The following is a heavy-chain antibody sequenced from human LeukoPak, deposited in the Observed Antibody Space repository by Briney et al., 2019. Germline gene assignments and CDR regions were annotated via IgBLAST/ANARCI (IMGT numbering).Heavy chain of an antibody. CDR3: ARHSSSWYYGMDV. D-gene: IGHD6-13*01. CDR2: ISGSGGRT. CDR1: GFTLSSYA. Sequence: GGSLRLSCAASGFTLSSYAMSWVRQAPGKGLEWVSGISGSGGRTFYADSVKGRFTISRDNSKNTLYLQMNSLRAEDTAVYYCARHSSSWYYGMDVWGQGTTVTVSS. V-gene: IGHV3-23*01. J-gene: IGHJ6*02.